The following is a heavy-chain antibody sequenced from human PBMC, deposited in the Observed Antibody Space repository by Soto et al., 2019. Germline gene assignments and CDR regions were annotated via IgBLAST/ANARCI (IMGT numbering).Heavy chain of an antibody. CDR1: GFTFSHHW. CDR2: IKEDGSEK. J-gene: IGHJ3*02. V-gene: IGHV3-7*03. Sequence: EMHVVQSGGGLGQPGGSLRLSCAGSGFTFSHHWMSWVRQAPGKGLERVAKIKEDGSEKDYAESVKGRFTISRENAKNSVYLQINSLRADDTDMYYCARDGLPFALDIWGQGTMVTV. D-gene: IGHD3-16*01. CDR3: ARDGLPFALDI.